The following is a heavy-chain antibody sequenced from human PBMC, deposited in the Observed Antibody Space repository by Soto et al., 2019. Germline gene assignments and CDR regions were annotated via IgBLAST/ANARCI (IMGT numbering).Heavy chain of an antibody. CDR1: GYTFTRYN. D-gene: IGHD3-10*02. V-gene: IGHV1-46*01. CDR2: IDTRGGSA. J-gene: IGHJ3*02. CDR3: ARDLPRDLVRGSFDI. Sequence: QAQLVQSGAEVKKPGASANISCKASGYTFTRYNIHWVRQAPGQGLEWMGIIDTRGGSADYTQRFQGRVTMTGDTSTGTVYMELSSLGSEDTAVYYCARDLPRDLVRGSFDICGKGTMITVSS.